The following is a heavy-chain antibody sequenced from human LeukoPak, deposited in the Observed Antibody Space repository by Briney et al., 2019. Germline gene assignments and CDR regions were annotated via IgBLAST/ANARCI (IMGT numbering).Heavy chain of an antibody. D-gene: IGHD3-9*01. J-gene: IGHJ3*02. CDR2: IYYSGST. CDR1: GGSINSYY. V-gene: IGHV4-59*01. CDR3: ARDSPKRYFDWTSDAFDI. Sequence: TSETLSLTCTVSGGSINSYYWSWIRQPPGKGLEWIGYIYYSGSTNYNPSLKSRVTISVDTSKNQFSLKLSSVTAADTAVYYCARDSPKRYFDWTSDAFDIWGQGTMVTVSS.